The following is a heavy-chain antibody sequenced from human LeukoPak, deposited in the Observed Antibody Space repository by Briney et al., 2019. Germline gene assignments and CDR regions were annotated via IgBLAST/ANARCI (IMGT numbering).Heavy chain of an antibody. J-gene: IGHJ4*02. CDR2: IYPGDSDT. CDR1: GYSFTSYW. V-gene: IGHV5-51*03. CDR3: ATPHSSDWYLFDY. D-gene: IGHD6-19*01. Sequence: GESLKISCKGSGYSFTSYWIGWVRQMPGKGLEWMGIIYPGDSDTRYSPSFQGQVTISADKSISTAYLPWSSLKASDTGMYYCATPHSSDWYLFDYWGQGTLVTVSS.